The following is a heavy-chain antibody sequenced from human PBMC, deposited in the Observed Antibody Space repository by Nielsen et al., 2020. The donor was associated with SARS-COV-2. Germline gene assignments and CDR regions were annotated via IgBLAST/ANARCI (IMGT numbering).Heavy chain of an antibody. J-gene: IGHJ6*03. D-gene: IGHD2-2*01. CDR1: GFTFSSYG. Sequence: GESLKISGAASGFTFSSYGMHWVRQAPGKGLEWVAVISYDGSNKYYADSVKGRFTISRDNSKNTLYLQMNSLRAEDTAVYYCARDFGYCSSTSCERDMDVWGKGTTVTVSS. CDR2: ISYDGSNK. V-gene: IGHV3-30*03. CDR3: ARDFGYCSSTSCERDMDV.